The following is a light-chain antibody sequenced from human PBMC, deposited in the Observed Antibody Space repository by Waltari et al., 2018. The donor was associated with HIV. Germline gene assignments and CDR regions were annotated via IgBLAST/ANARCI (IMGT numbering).Light chain of an antibody. V-gene: IGLV2-14*01. CDR3: TSYISSAIPV. CDR1: DTDHSY. J-gene: IGLJ2*01. Sequence: QSALTQPASVSGSPGPSITISCTGNDTDHSYVSWYPHRPGEAPKVTFFEVVNRPSGVANRVSGSRSGNTASLTISGRLAEDEADYFCTSYISSAIPVFGGGTKVTVL. CDR2: EVV.